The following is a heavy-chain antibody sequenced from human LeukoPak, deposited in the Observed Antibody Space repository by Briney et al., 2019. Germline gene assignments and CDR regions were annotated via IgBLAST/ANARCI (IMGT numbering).Heavy chain of an antibody. D-gene: IGHD3-10*01. CDR2: IYYSGST. J-gene: IGHJ5*02. Sequence: SETLSLTCTVSGGSISSYYWSWIRQPPGKGLEWIGYIYYSGSTSYYPSLKSRVTISVDTSKNQFSLKLSSVTAADTAVYYCARGLWFGELSWFDPWGQGTLVTVSS. CDR3: ARGLWFGELSWFDP. CDR1: GGSISSYY. V-gene: IGHV4-59*01.